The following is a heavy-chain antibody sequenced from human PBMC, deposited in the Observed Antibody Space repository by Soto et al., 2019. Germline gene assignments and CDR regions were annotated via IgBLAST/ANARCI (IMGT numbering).Heavy chain of an antibody. Sequence: SETLSLTCTVSGGSISSYYWSWIRQPPGKGLEWIGYIYYSGSTNYNPSLKSRVTISVDTSKNQFSLKLSSVTAADTAVYYCARDRGAPGWFDPWGQGTLVTGSS. V-gene: IGHV4-59*01. CDR3: ARDRGAPGWFDP. CDR2: IYYSGST. D-gene: IGHD1-26*01. J-gene: IGHJ5*02. CDR1: GGSISSYY.